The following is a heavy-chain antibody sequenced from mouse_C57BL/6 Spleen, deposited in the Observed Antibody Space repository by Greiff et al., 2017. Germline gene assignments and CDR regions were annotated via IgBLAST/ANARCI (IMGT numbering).Heavy chain of an antibody. V-gene: IGHV1-80*01. CDR1: GYAFSSYW. D-gene: IGHD2-4*01. CDR3: ARDYYYGGGYYFDY. Sequence: VQLQQSGAELVKPGASVKISCKASGYAFSSYWMNWVKQRPGKGLEWIGQIYPGDGDTNYNGKFKGKATLTADKSSSTPYMQLSSLTSEDSAIYFCARDYYYGGGYYFDYWGQGTTLTVSS. J-gene: IGHJ2*01. CDR2: IYPGDGDT.